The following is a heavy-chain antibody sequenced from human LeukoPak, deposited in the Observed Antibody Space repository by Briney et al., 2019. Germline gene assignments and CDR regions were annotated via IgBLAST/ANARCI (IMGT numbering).Heavy chain of an antibody. Sequence: SETLSLTCAVSGGSISSSNRWSWVRQPPGKGLEWIGEIYHSGSTNYNPSLKSRVTISVDKSKNQFSLKLSSVTAADTAVYYCARWGVAAAGTGFDYWGQGTLVTVSS. J-gene: IGHJ4*02. CDR1: GGSISSSNR. CDR2: IYHSGST. D-gene: IGHD6-13*01. CDR3: ARWGVAAAGTGFDY. V-gene: IGHV4-4*02.